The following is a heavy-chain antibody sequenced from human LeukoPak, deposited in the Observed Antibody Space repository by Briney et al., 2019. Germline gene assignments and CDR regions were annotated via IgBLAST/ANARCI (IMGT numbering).Heavy chain of an antibody. D-gene: IGHD3-22*01. CDR1: GFTVSSNY. CDR2: IYSGGST. CDR3: ARLDMDYYDSSGYGFDY. J-gene: IGHJ4*02. Sequence: GESLRLSCAASGFTVSSNYMSLVRQAPGKGLEWVSVIYSGGSTYYADSVKGRFTISRDNSKNTLYLQMNSLRAEDTAVYYCARLDMDYYDSSGYGFDYWGQGTLVTVSS. V-gene: IGHV3-53*01.